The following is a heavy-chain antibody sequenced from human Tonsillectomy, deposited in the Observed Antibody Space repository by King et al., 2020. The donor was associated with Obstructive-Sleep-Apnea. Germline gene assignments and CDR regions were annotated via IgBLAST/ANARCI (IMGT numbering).Heavy chain of an antibody. CDR3: AREGRGIMVRGINYAFDI. Sequence: VQLVESGAEVKKTGSSVKVSCKASGYTFTRFGISWVRQAPGQGLVWMGWISVYNGTTHYAQRHQGIVTMTTDTSTSTAYMGLRSLRSDDTAVYYCAREGRGIMVRGINYAFDIWGQGTMVTVSS. CDR2: ISVYNGTT. V-gene: IGHV1-18*04. CDR1: GYTFTRFG. D-gene: IGHD3-10*01. J-gene: IGHJ3*02.